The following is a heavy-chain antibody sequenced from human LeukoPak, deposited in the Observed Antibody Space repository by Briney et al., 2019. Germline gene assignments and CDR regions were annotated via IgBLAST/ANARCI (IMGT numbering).Heavy chain of an antibody. J-gene: IGHJ4*02. Sequence: GGSLRLSCAASGFTFSSYSMNWVRQAPGKGLEWVSSISSSSSYIYYADSVKGRFTISRDNAKNSLYLQMNSLRAEDTAVYYCARRGAVAGTFDYWGQGTLVTVSS. CDR3: ARRGAVAGTFDY. CDR2: ISSSSSYI. V-gene: IGHV3-21*01. D-gene: IGHD6-19*01. CDR1: GFTFSSYS.